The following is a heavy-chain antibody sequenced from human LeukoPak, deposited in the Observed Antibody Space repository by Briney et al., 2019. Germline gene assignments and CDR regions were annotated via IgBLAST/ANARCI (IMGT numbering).Heavy chain of an antibody. D-gene: IGHD2-8*01. CDR2: IYYSGST. J-gene: IGHJ5*02. CDR1: GGSISSGDYY. Sequence: PSETLSLTCTVSGGSISSGDYYWSWIRQPPGKGLEWIGYIYYSGSTYYNPSLKSRVTISVDTSKNQFSLKLSSVTAADTAVYYCARGGGYCTNSVCYTSRKKNWFDPWGQGTLVTVSS. CDR3: ARGGGYCTNSVCYTSRKKNWFDP. V-gene: IGHV4-30-4*08.